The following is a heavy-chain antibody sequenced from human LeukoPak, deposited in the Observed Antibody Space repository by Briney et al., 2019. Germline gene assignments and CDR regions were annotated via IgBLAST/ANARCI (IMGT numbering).Heavy chain of an antibody. D-gene: IGHD4/OR15-4a*01. J-gene: IGHJ2*01. V-gene: IGHV3-74*01. CDR1: GFTFSSYW. Sequence: AGGSLRLSCAASGFTFSSYWMHWVRQAPGKGLVWVSRINSDGSITSYADSVKGRFTISRDNAKNTLYLQMNSLRAEDTAVYYCARDRDYHWYFDLWGRGTLVTVSS. CDR2: INSDGSIT. CDR3: ARDRDYHWYFDL.